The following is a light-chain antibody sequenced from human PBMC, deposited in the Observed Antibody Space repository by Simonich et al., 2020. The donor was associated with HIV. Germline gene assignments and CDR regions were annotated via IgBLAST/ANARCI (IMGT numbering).Light chain of an antibody. J-gene: IGLJ3*02. CDR1: SSNIGSNT. CDR3: ATWDDSLNGV. V-gene: IGLV1-44*01. Sequence: QSVLTQPPSVSAAPGQKVTISCSGSSSNIGSNTVNWYQQLPGTAPKLLIYSNNEPPSGVPDLFSGSKSGTSASLAISGLQSEDEADYYCATWDDSLNGVFGGGTKLTVL. CDR2: SNN.